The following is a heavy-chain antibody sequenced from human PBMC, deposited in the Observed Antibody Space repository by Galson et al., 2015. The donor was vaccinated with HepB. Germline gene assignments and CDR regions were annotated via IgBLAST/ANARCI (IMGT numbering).Heavy chain of an antibody. CDR2: IYFDGSNQ. CDR3: AREGVRSLTFYYFGH. V-gene: IGHV3-33*01. Sequence: SLRLSCEASGFTFSSYGMHWVRQAPGKGLEWVALIYFDGSNQIYADSVKGRFTISRDNSKNTLYLQMNSLTAEDTAVYYCAREGVRSLTFYYFGHWGQGTQVAVAS. J-gene: IGHJ5*02. D-gene: IGHD3-3*01. CDR1: GFTFSSYG.